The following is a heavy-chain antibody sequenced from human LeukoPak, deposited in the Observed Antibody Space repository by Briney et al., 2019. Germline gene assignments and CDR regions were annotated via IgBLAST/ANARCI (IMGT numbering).Heavy chain of an antibody. Sequence: SVKVSCKASGGTFSSYAISWVRQAPGQGLEWMGGIIPIFGTANYAQKFQGRVTITADESTSTAYMELSSLRSEDTAVYYCASSLGGLARFDPWGQGTLVTVSS. J-gene: IGHJ5*02. V-gene: IGHV1-69*13. CDR1: GGTFSSYA. D-gene: IGHD3-16*01. CDR3: ASSLGGLARFDP. CDR2: IIPIFGTA.